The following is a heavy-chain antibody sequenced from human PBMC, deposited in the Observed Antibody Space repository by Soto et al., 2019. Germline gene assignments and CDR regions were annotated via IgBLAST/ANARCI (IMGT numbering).Heavy chain of an antibody. Sequence: GGSLRLSCAASGFTFSSYAMSWVRQAPGKGLEWVSALIGSGVTTYYADSVTGRFTISRDNSKNTLYLQMNSLRAEDTAVYYCAKAEAPRTSNSGMDVWGQGTTVTVSS. CDR2: LIGSGVTT. J-gene: IGHJ6*02. CDR1: GFTFSSYA. D-gene: IGHD4-4*01. V-gene: IGHV3-23*01. CDR3: AKAEAPRTSNSGMDV.